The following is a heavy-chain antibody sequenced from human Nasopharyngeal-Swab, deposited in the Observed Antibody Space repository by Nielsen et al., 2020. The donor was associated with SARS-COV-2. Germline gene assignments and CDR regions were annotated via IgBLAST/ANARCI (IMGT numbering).Heavy chain of an antibody. D-gene: IGHD3-9*01. V-gene: IGHV4-34*01. CDR2: VHHSGST. Sequence: GPVRGGVGVVHHSGSTNYNPSLKSRVTISVDTSKNQFSLKLSSVTAADTAVYYCARGAWVYGILTGYYGYYYYGMDVWGQGTTVTVSS. J-gene: IGHJ6*02. CDR3: ARGAWVYGILTGYYGYYYYGMDV.